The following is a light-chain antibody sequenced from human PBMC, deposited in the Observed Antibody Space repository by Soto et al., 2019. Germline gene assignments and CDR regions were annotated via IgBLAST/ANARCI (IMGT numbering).Light chain of an antibody. V-gene: IGLV2-14*01. CDR2: EVS. Sequence: QSALTQPASVSWSPGDSITISFTGSINDIGAYKYVSCYQQYPGKAPKLIIFEVSNRPSGVSNRFSGSKSGNTSSLNIAGLKAEDEADYHCSSYTTGSTLYVFGGGTKVPVL. CDR3: SSYTTGSTLYV. J-gene: IGLJ1*01. CDR1: INDIGAYKY.